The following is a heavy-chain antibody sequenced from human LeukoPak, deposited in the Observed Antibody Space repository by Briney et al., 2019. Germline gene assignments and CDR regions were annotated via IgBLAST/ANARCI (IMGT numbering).Heavy chain of an antibody. D-gene: IGHD1-26*01. CDR2: VWYDGSNI. CDR3: ARGGYSGTYYFDY. V-gene: IGHV3-33*01. CDR1: GFTFSTYG. J-gene: IGHJ4*02. Sequence: PGGSLRLSCAASGFTFSTYGMHWVRQAPGKGLEWVAVVWYDGSNIHYVDSVKGRFTISRDNPKSTLYLQMNSLTAEDTAVYYCARGGYSGTYYFDYWGQGTLVTVSS.